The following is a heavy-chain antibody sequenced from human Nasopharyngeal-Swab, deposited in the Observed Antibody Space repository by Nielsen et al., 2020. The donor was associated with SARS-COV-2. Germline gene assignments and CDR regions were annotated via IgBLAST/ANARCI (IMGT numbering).Heavy chain of an antibody. D-gene: IGHD1-26*01. J-gene: IGHJ5*02. Sequence: ASVKVSCKASGYTFTSYAMHWVRQAPGQRLEWMGWINAGNGNTKYSQKFQGRVTMTRDTSTSTAYMELSSLRSEDTAVYYCAREIVGADQQNNWFDPWGQGTLVTVSS. CDR1: GYTFTSYA. V-gene: IGHV1-3*01. CDR3: AREIVGADQQNNWFDP. CDR2: INAGNGNT.